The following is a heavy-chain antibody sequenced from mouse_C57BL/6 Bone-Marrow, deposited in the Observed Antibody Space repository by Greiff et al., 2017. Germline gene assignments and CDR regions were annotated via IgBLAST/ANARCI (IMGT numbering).Heavy chain of an antibody. Sequence: QVQLQQPGAELVRPGTSVQLSCKASGYTFTSYWMHWVKQRPGQGLEWIGVLDPSDSYTNYNQKFKGKATLTVDTAYSTAYMQLSSLTSEDSAVYYCARSHYYGSSPFAYWGQGTLVTVSA. CDR3: ARSHYYGSSPFAY. CDR1: GYTFTSYW. J-gene: IGHJ3*01. D-gene: IGHD1-1*01. CDR2: LDPSDSYT. V-gene: IGHV1-59*01.